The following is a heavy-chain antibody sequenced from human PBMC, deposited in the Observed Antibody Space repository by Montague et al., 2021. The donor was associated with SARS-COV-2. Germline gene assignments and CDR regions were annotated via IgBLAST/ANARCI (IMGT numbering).Heavy chain of an antibody. CDR3: ARGADYDFWSGFLRYKWLDP. V-gene: IGHV4-34*01. CDR1: GGSLSGYY. J-gene: IGHJ5*02. Sequence: SETLSLTCAVYGGSLSGYYWAWIRQTPAKGLEWIGEINHSGSTNYNPPLKSRLTISVDTSKKQFSLKLNSMTAADTAVYYCARGADYDFWSGFLRYKWLDPWGQGTLVSVSS. CDR2: INHSGST. D-gene: IGHD3-3*01.